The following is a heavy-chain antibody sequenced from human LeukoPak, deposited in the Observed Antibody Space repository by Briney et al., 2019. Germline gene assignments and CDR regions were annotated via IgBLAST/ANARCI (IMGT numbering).Heavy chain of an antibody. V-gene: IGHV2-70*01. CDR1: GFSLSTSGMC. CDR3: ARSSVLTGYYLFNY. Sequence: SGPALVKPTQTLTLTCTFSGFSLSTSGMCVSWIRQPPGKALEWLALIDWDDDKYYSTSLKTRLTISKDTSKNQVVLTTTNMDPVDTATYYCARSSVLTGYYLFNYWGQGTPVTVSS. CDR2: IDWDDDK. J-gene: IGHJ4*02. D-gene: IGHD3-9*01.